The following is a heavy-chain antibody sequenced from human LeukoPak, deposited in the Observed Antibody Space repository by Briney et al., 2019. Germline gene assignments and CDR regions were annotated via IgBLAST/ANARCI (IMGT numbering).Heavy chain of an antibody. CDR2: INSDGSIT. V-gene: IGHV3-74*01. D-gene: IGHD3-9*01. Sequence: GGSLRLSCAASGFTFSSYWMHWVRQAPGKGLVWVSLINSDGSITNYADSVRGRVTISRENAKNTVSLPMYSPRAEDTAVYYCARAYYDILTGYPEVDYWGQGNLVTVSS. CDR3: ARAYYDILTGYPEVDY. J-gene: IGHJ4*02. CDR1: GFTFSSYW.